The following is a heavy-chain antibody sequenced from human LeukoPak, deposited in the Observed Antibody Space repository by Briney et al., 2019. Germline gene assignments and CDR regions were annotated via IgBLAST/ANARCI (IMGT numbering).Heavy chain of an antibody. D-gene: IGHD2-2*01. CDR1: GGSISSYY. CDR2: IYYSGST. J-gene: IGHJ6*03. Sequence: SETLSLTCTVSGGSISSYYWSCIPRPPGKGLEWIGYIYYSGSTNYNPSLQSRVTISVDTSKNQFSLKLSSVTAADTAVYYCARVGVVPAAIGYYYYMDVWGKGTTVTVSS. CDR3: ARVGVVPAAIGYYYYMDV. V-gene: IGHV4-59*01.